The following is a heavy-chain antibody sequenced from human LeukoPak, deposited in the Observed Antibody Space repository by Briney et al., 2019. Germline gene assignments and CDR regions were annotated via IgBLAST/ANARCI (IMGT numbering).Heavy chain of an antibody. D-gene: IGHD6-13*01. CDR2: ISGSGGST. V-gene: IGHV3-23*01. J-gene: IGHJ3*02. CDR1: GFIFSSYG. Sequence: PGGSLRLSCAASGFIFSSYGMSWVRQAPGKGLEWVSAISGSGGSTYYADSVKGRFTISRGNAKNSLYLQMNSLRAEDTAVYYCARERRGYSSSWYNAFDIWGQGTMVTVSS. CDR3: ARERRGYSSSWYNAFDI.